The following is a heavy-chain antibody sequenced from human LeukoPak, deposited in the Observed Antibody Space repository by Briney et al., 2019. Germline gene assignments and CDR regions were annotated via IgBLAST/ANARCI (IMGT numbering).Heavy chain of an antibody. J-gene: IGHJ5*02. CDR2: IYWNDDK. CDR1: GFSLSTSGVG. D-gene: IGHD3-9*01. V-gene: IGHV2-5*01. Sequence: SGPTLVNPTQTLTLTCTFSGFSLSTSGVGVGWIRQPPGKALEWLALIYWNDDKRYIPSLKSRLTITKDTSKNQVVLTMTNMDPVDTATYYCARLLYYDILTGYYKDPNWFDPWGQGTLVTVSS. CDR3: ARLLYYDILTGYYKDPNWFDP.